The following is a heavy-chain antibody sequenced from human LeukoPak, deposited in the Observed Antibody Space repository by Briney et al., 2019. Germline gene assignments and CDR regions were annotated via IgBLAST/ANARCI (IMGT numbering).Heavy chain of an antibody. CDR2: MNPNSGGT. Sequence: GSVSVSCKASGYTFTGYYMNWVRQARGQGIEWRGWMNPNSGGTNYEQRFQGRVTMTRDTSISTAYMELSGLRSDDTAVYYCARETFEGLSYYDSSGYFDYWGQGTLVTVSS. CDR1: GYTFTGYY. CDR3: ARETFEGLSYYDSSGYFDY. J-gene: IGHJ4*02. D-gene: IGHD3-22*01. V-gene: IGHV1-2*02.